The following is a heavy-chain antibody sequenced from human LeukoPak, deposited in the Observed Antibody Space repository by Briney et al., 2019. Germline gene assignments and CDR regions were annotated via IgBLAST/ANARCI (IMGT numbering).Heavy chain of an antibody. Sequence: SETLSLTCSVSGGSISSYFWSWIRQPAGKGLEWIGRIYSSGSTNYNPSLKSRVTMSVETSKNQFSLRLSSVTAADTAVYYCARHYYGVYFFDYWGQGTLVTVSS. CDR1: GGSISSYF. J-gene: IGHJ4*02. CDR3: ARHYYGVYFFDY. CDR2: IYSSGST. V-gene: IGHV4-4*07. D-gene: IGHD4-17*01.